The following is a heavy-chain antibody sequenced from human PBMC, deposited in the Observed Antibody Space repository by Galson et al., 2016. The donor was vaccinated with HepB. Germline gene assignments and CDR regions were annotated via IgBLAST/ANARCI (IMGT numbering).Heavy chain of an antibody. J-gene: IGHJ6*02. CDR3: VRGDSSYYTDDYYSYGMDV. Sequence: ETLSLTCAVYNVSFSGFFWGWVRQPPGKGLEWIGEINHAGSTNYNPSLKSRVTISIDTSKTQFSLRLHSVTAADTAVYYCVRGDSSYYTDDYYSYGMDVWGQGTTVAVSS. CDR2: INHAGST. CDR1: NVSFSGFF. D-gene: IGHD6-6*01. V-gene: IGHV4-34*01.